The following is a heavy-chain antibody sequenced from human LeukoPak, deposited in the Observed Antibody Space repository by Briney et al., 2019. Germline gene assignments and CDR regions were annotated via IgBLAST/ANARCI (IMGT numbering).Heavy chain of an antibody. CDR3: ASVATSYSGYDFGL. V-gene: IGHV3-21*01. D-gene: IGHD5-12*01. CDR1: GFTFSSYS. Sequence: PGGSLRLSCAASGFTFSSYSMNRVRQAPGKGLEWVSSISSSSSYIYYADSVKGRFTISRDNAKNSLYLQMNSLRAEDTAVYYCASVATSYSGYDFGLWGQGTLVTVSS. J-gene: IGHJ4*02. CDR2: ISSSSSYI.